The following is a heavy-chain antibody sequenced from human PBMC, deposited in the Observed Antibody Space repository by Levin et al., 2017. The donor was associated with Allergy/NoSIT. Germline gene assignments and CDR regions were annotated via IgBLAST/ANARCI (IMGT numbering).Heavy chain of an antibody. J-gene: IGHJ4*02. CDR2: TRNKANSYTT. V-gene: IGHV3-72*01. Sequence: PGESLKISCAASGFTFSDHYMDWVRQAPGKGLEWVGRTRNKANSYTTEYAASVKGRFTISRDDSKNSLYLQMNSLKTEDTAVYYCARRSYGDSYYFDYWGQGTLVTVSS. D-gene: IGHD4-17*01. CDR3: ARRSYGDSYYFDY. CDR1: GFTFSDHY.